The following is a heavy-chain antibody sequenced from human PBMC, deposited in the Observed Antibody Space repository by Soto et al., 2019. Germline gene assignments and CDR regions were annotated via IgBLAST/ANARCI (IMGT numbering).Heavy chain of an antibody. CDR3: ARDVGYSSSSDAFDI. Sequence: PGGSLRLSCAASGFTFSSYWMSWVRQAPGKGLEWVANIKQDGSEKYYVDSVKGRFTISRDNAKNSLYLQMNSLRAEDTAVYYCARDVGYSSSSDAFDIWGQGTMVTVSS. V-gene: IGHV3-7*01. CDR2: IKQDGSEK. J-gene: IGHJ3*02. D-gene: IGHD6-13*01. CDR1: GFTFSSYW.